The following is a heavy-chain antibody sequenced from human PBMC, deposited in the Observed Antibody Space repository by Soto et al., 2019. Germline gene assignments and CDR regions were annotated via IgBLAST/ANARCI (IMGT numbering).Heavy chain of an antibody. CDR1: GDSISSYY. CDR2: IYYTGST. V-gene: IGHV4-59*08. CDR3: ARRAGAVPGRIDF. D-gene: IGHD6-19*01. Sequence: HVQLQESGPGLVKPSETLSLICTVSGDSISSYYWSWIRQPPGKGLEWIGFIYYTGSTNYNPSLTSRVTIAVDTSKNPLSLKLSSVTAADTAVYYCARRAGAVPGRIDFWGQGTLVTVSS. J-gene: IGHJ4*02.